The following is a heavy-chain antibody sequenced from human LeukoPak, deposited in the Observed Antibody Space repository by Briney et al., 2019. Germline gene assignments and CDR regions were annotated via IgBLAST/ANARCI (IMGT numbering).Heavy chain of an antibody. V-gene: IGHV1-2*02. D-gene: IGHD1-26*01. CDR1: GYTFTGYY. Sequence: ASVKVSCKASGYTFTGYYMHWVRQAPGQGLEWMGWINPNSGGTNYAQKFQGRVTMTRDTSISTAYMELSRLRSDGTAVYYCAREAPIVGATRDYYYGMDVWGLGTTVTVSS. CDR3: AREAPIVGATRDYYYGMDV. CDR2: INPNSGGT. J-gene: IGHJ6*02.